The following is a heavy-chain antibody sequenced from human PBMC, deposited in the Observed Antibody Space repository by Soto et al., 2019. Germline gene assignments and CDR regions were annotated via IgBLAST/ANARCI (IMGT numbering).Heavy chain of an antibody. Sequence: QVQLVESGGGVVQPGRSLRLSCAASGFTFSSHGMHWVRQAPGKGLEWVAVISYDGSDESYADSVKGRFTISRDNSKNTLYLQMNSLRPEDTAVYYCARDQISVDYGDQFDYWGQGTLVTVSS. D-gene: IGHD4-17*01. V-gene: IGHV3-30*03. J-gene: IGHJ4*02. CDR3: ARDQISVDYGDQFDY. CDR1: GFTFSSHG. CDR2: ISYDGSDE.